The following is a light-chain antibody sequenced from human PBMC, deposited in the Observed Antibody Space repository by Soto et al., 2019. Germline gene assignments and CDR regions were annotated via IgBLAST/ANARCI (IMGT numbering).Light chain of an antibody. CDR2: AAS. Sequence: DIQMTQSPSSLSASVGDRVSITCRANQTIRNFLQWYQQKPGKVPKFLIYAASSLVDGVPSRFSGSGSGADFTLTISSLQPEDFATYYSQQSYSIPYTFGQGTKLDIK. J-gene: IGKJ2*01. V-gene: IGKV1-39*01. CDR1: QTIRNF. CDR3: QQSYSIPYT.